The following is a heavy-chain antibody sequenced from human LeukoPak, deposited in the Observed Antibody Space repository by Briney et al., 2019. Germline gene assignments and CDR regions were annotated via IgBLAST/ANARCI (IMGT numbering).Heavy chain of an antibody. CDR2: IYYSGST. CDR3: ARVIVGATIDP. Sequence: SETLSLTCTVSGGPVSSGSYYWSWIRQPPGKGLEWIGYIYYSGSTNYNPSLKSRVTISVDTSKNQFSLKLSSVTAADTAVYYCARVIVGATIDPWGQGTLVTVSS. V-gene: IGHV4-61*01. CDR1: GGPVSSGSYY. D-gene: IGHD1-26*01. J-gene: IGHJ5*02.